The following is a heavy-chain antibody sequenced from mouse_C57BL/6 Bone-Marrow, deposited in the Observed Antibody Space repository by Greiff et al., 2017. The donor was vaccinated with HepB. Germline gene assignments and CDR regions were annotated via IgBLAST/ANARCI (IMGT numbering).Heavy chain of an antibody. Sequence: EVQLQQSGAELVRPGASVKLSCTASGFNIKDDYMHWVKQRPEQGLEWIGWIDPENGDTEYASKFQGKATITADTSSNTAYLQLSSLTSEDTAVYYCTPPNLFPWYFDVWGTGTTVTVSS. CDR3: TPPNLFPWYFDV. V-gene: IGHV14-4*01. CDR1: GFNIKDDY. D-gene: IGHD1-1*01. J-gene: IGHJ1*03. CDR2: IDPENGDT.